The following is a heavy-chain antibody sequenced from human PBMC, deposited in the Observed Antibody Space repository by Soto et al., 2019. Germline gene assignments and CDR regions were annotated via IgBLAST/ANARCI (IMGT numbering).Heavy chain of an antibody. Sequence: QPGWSLRLSCASSVFTFISYAMSWVRQAPGKGLEWVSAISGSGGSTYYADSVKGRFTISRDNSKNTLYLQMNSLRAEDTAVYYCAKVNYSNYRVTIQDYYYYYGMDVWGQGTTVTVSS. CDR1: VFTFISYA. CDR3: AKVNYSNYRVTIQDYYYYYGMDV. V-gene: IGHV3-23*01. J-gene: IGHJ6*02. CDR2: ISGSGGST. D-gene: IGHD4-4*01.